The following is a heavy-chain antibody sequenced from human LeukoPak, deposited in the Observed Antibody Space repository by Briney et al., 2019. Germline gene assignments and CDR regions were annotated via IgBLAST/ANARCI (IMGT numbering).Heavy chain of an antibody. J-gene: IGHJ4*02. CDR2: ISSSSSYI. CDR1: GFTFSSYS. D-gene: IGHD3-10*01. Sequence: GGSLRLSCATSGFTFSSYSMNWVRQAPGKGLEWVSSISSSSSYIYYADSVKGRFTISRATATHSLYLHKNSLRAEDKAGYYCARLGRIGGGLLWFGELRGYFDYWGQGSLVSVSS. V-gene: IGHV3-21*01. CDR3: ARLGRIGGGLLWFGELRGYFDY.